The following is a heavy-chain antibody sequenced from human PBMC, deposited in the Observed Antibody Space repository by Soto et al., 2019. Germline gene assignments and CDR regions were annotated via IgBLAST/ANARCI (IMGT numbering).Heavy chain of an antibody. J-gene: IGHJ6*03. CDR2: IIPILGIA. Sequence: RASVKVSCKASGGTFSSYTISWVRQAPGQGLEWMGRIIPILGIANYAQKFQGRVTITADKSTSTAYMELSSLRSEDTAVYYCARDRMVRGVIGYYYYMDVWGKGTTVTVSS. CDR1: GGTFSSYT. CDR3: ARDRMVRGVIGYYYYMDV. V-gene: IGHV1-69*04. D-gene: IGHD3-10*01.